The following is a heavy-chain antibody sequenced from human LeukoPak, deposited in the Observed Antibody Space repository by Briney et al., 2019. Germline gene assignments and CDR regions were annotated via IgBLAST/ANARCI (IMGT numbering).Heavy chain of an antibody. J-gene: IGHJ1*01. Sequence: GGCLRLSCAASGFTFSNYGMDLVRQAPGKGLEWVSSISTSSSYIFYADSVKGRFTISRDNAKNSLYLQMNSLRAEDTAMYFCARNRYGYGSGGYSPEHFHHWGQGTLVTVSS. V-gene: IGHV3-21*01. CDR3: ARNRYGYGSGGYSPEHFHH. CDR1: GFTFSNYG. CDR2: ISTSSSYI. D-gene: IGHD3-22*01.